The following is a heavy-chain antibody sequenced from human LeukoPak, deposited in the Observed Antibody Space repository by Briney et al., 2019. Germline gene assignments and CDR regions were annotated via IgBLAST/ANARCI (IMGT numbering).Heavy chain of an antibody. Sequence: AASVKVSCKASGYTFTNYYIHWVRQAPGQGLECMGIINPSGGSTSYAQKFQGRVTMTRDMSTSTVYMELSSLRSEDTAVYYCARGGVGATTYVWLDPWGRGTLVTVSS. CDR1: GYTFTNYY. D-gene: IGHD1-26*01. CDR3: ARGGVGATTYVWLDP. CDR2: INPSGGST. V-gene: IGHV1-46*01. J-gene: IGHJ5*02.